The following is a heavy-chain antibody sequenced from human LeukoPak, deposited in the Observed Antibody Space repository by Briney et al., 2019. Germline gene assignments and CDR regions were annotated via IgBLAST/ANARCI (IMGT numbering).Heavy chain of an antibody. CDR1: GFTFSSYW. J-gene: IGHJ4*02. CDR2: INSDGSST. D-gene: IGHD3-3*01. V-gene: IGHV3-74*01. CDR3: ARVGRSDFWSGYYTLLDY. Sequence: GGSLSLSCAASGFTFSSYWMHWVRQAPGMGLVWVSRINSDGSSTSYADSVKGRFTISRDNAKNTLYLQMNSLRAEDTAVYYCARVGRSDFWSGYYTLLDYWGQGTLVTVSS.